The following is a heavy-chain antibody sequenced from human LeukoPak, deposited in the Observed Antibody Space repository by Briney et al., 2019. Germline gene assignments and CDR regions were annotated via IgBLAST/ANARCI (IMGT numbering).Heavy chain of an antibody. V-gene: IGHV4-4*02. CDR1: GFIFSNYAM. CDR3: AALDV. Sequence: KPGGSLRLSCTASGFIFSNYAMSWVRQAPGKGLEWIGEIYHSGSTNYNPSLKSRVTISVDKSKNQFSLKLSSVTAADTAVYYCAALDVWGQGTTVTVSS. CDR2: IYHSGST. J-gene: IGHJ6*02.